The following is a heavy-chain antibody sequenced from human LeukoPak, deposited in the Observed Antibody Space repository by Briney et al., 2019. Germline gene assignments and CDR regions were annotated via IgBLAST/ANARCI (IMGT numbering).Heavy chain of an antibody. V-gene: IGHV4-59*01. CDR2: IYYGGSTT. CDR1: GDSISSFY. Sequence: SETLSLTCAVSGDSISSFYWSWIRQPPGKGLECIGYIYYGGSTTKYNPSLKSRVTISIDTSKNQLSLKLNSVTAADTAVYYCARAPHWDRPFDYWGQGTLVTVSS. D-gene: IGHD7-27*01. J-gene: IGHJ4*02. CDR3: ARAPHWDRPFDY.